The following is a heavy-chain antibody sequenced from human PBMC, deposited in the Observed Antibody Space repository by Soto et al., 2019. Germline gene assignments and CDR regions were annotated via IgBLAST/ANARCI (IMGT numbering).Heavy chain of an antibody. CDR2: ISSVGTYT. CDR3: VRRPEDDRGDY. Sequence: EVQLVESGGGLVKPGGSLRVSCAASGFTFSSYTMNWVRQAQGKGLEWISAISSVGTYTYYADSVKGRFTVSRDNAKNSLFLQMSSLRVEDTALYHCVRRPEDDRGDYWGQGTLVTVSS. V-gene: IGHV3-21*02. J-gene: IGHJ4*02. CDR1: GFTFSSYT.